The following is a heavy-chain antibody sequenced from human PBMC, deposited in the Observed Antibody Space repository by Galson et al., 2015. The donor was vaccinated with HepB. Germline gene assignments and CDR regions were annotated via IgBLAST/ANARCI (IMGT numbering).Heavy chain of an antibody. Sequence: SLRLSCAGSGFTFSDYSMNWVRQSPGKGLEWVSSISSSSTYIYYADSVKGRFTISRDNVNNSLSLQMNSLRAEDTAVYYCASGSGTFYDWYFDLWGRGTLVTVSS. V-gene: IGHV3-21*01. CDR1: GFTFSDYS. J-gene: IGHJ2*01. CDR3: ASGSGTFYDWYFDL. D-gene: IGHD3-10*01. CDR2: ISSSSTYI.